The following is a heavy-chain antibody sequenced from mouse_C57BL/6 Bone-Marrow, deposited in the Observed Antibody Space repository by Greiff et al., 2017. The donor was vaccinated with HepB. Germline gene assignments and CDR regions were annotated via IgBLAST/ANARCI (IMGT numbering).Heavy chain of an antibody. V-gene: IGHV1-19*01. CDR1: GYTFTDYY. D-gene: IGHD2-3*01. Sequence: VQLQQSGPVLVKPGASVKMSCKASGYTFTDYYMNWVKQSHGKSLEWIGVINPYNGGTSYNQKFKGKATLTVDKSSSTAYMELNSLTSEDSAVYYCAREDHHDGPIAYWGQGTLVTVS. CDR3: AREDHHDGPIAY. CDR2: INPYNGGT. J-gene: IGHJ3*01.